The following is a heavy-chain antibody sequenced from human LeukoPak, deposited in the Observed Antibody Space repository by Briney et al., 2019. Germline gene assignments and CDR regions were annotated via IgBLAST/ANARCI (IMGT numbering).Heavy chain of an antibody. CDR2: INVEGNYI. V-gene: IGHV3-74*01. CDR3: ARDLTGPYDH. CDR1: GFAVSTYW. Sequence: GGSPRLSCAASGFAVSTYWMHWVRQAPGKGLVWVARINVEGNYIDYVESVKGRFTISRDSAKNTLYLQMYSLRAEDTGVYSCARDLTGPYDHWGQGTLVTVSS. J-gene: IGHJ4*02. D-gene: IGHD3-22*01.